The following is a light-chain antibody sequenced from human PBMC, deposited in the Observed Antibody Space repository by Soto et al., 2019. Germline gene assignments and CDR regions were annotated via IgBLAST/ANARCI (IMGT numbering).Light chain of an antibody. CDR3: AAWYDSLNGWV. CDR2: SNN. Sequence: QSVLTQPPSASGTPGQRVTISCSGSSSNIGSNTVNWYQQLPGTAPKLLIYSNNQRPSGVPDRFSGSKSGTSASLAIIGIQSEDEGDYYCAAWYDSLNGWVFGGGTKLTVL. J-gene: IGLJ3*02. CDR1: SSNIGSNT. V-gene: IGLV1-44*01.